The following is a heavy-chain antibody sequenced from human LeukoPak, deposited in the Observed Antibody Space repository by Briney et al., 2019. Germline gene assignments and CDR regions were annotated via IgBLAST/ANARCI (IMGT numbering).Heavy chain of an antibody. V-gene: IGHV3-53*01. CDR1: GFTVSSNY. CDR3: ARSWGGNYYYYGMDV. J-gene: IGHJ6*02. D-gene: IGHD3-10*01. Sequence: PGGSLRLSCAASGFTVSSNYMSWVRQAPGKGLEWVSVIYSGGSTYYADSVKGRFTISRDNSKNTPYLQMNSLRAEDTAVYYCARSWGGNYYYYGMDVWGQGTTVTVSS. CDR2: IYSGGST.